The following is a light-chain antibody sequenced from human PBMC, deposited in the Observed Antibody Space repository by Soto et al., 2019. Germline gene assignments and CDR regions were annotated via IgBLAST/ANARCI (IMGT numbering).Light chain of an antibody. CDR1: QTVVTH. Sequence: EVVMTQSPVTLSLSPGDRATVSCRASQTVVTHLAWFQQKPGQPPRLLIYDASATATGIPARFSGSGSGTEFTLTISSLQSEDFAVYYCQQYNKWPRTFGQGTKVEMK. J-gene: IGKJ1*01. CDR3: QQYNKWPRT. CDR2: DAS. V-gene: IGKV3-15*01.